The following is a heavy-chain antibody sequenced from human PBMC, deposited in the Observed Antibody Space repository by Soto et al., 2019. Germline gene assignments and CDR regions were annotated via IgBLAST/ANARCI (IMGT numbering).Heavy chain of an antibody. D-gene: IGHD5-18*01. CDR1: GDSTTTYY. CDR3: AGAAYNYGPFDS. J-gene: IGHJ4*02. V-gene: IGHV4-4*07. Sequence: QVQLQESGPGLVKPSETLSLSCTFSGDSTTTYYWNWIRQPAGKGLEWIGRIYSTGSSNYNPSLESRIAMSVDTSKNQFILKLTSVTAADTAVYYCAGAAYNYGPFDSWGQGTLVTVSS. CDR2: IYSTGSS.